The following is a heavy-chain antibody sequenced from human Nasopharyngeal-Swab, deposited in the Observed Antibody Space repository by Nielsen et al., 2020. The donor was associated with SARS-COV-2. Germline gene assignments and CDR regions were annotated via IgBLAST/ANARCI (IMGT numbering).Heavy chain of an antibody. CDR2: ISGSGGST. Sequence: GESLKISCAASGFTFSSYAMSWVRQAPGKGLEWVSAISGSGGSTYYADSVKGRFTISRDNSKNTLYLQMNSLRAGDTAVYYCAKTPGGTPGGDAFDIWGQGTMVTVSS. V-gene: IGHV3-23*01. J-gene: IGHJ3*02. D-gene: IGHD4-23*01. CDR1: GFTFSSYA. CDR3: AKTPGGTPGGDAFDI.